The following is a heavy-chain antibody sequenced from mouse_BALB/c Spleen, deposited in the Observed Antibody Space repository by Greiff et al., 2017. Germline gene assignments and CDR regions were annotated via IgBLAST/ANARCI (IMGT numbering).Heavy chain of an antibody. CDR1: GFTFSSFG. J-gene: IGHJ2*01. CDR2: ISSGSSTI. D-gene: IGHD1-2*01. Sequence: EVKLMESGGGLVQPGGSRKLSCAASGFTFSSFGMHWVRQAPEKGLEWFAYISSGSSTIYYADTVKGRFTISRDNPKNTLFLQMTSLRSEDTAMYYCAIITTATSDYFDYWGQGTTLTVSS. V-gene: IGHV5-17*02. CDR3: AIITTATSDYFDY.